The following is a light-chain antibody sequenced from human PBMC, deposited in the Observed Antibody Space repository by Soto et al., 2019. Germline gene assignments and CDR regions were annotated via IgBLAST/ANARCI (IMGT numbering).Light chain of an antibody. Sequence: EIVLTQSPATLSSFPGDRVTLSCRASQYINTRLAWYQHRPGQAPRLLIYQTSIRAAGIPARFSASGSGTEFTLTISNLQPDDFATYYCQQYEGYPWTFGQGTKVDIK. J-gene: IGKJ1*01. CDR3: QQYEGYPWT. CDR1: QYINTR. V-gene: IGKV3D-15*03. CDR2: QTS.